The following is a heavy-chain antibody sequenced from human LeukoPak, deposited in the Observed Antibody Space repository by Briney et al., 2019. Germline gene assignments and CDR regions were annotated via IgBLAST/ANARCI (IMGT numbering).Heavy chain of an antibody. Sequence: GWSLRLSCAASGFTFSSYSMNWVRQAPGKGLEWVSSISSSSSYIYYADSVKGRFTISRDNAKNSLYLQMNSLRAEDTAVYYCAREGDYGDYVFDYWGQGTLVTVSS. D-gene: IGHD4-17*01. CDR2: ISSSSSYI. CDR1: GFTFSSYS. V-gene: IGHV3-21*01. J-gene: IGHJ4*02. CDR3: AREGDYGDYVFDY.